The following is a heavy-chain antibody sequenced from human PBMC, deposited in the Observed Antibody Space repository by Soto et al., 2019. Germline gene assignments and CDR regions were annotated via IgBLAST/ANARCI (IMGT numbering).Heavy chain of an antibody. D-gene: IGHD3-3*01. CDR2: ISSSGSTI. J-gene: IGHJ4*02. Sequence: PGGSLRLSCAASGFTFSDYYMSWIRQAPGKGLEWVSYISSSGSTIYYADSVKGRFTISRDNAKNSLYLQMNSLRAEDTAVYYCARDQRDDFWSGYHIDYWGQGTLVTVSS. CDR3: ARDQRDDFWSGYHIDY. CDR1: GFTFSDYY. V-gene: IGHV3-11*01.